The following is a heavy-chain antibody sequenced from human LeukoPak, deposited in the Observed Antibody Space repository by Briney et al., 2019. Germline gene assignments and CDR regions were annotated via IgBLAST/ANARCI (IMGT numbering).Heavy chain of an antibody. D-gene: IGHD1-26*01. J-gene: IGHJ4*02. V-gene: IGHV3-33*05. CDR3: AFLTLVGATYPY. CDR1: GFIFSNYG. Sequence: GGSLRLSCGASGFIFSNYGMHWVRQAPGKGLEWVAVISYDGSDKYYADSVKGRFTISRDNSRNTLYLQMNSLRAEDTAVYYCAFLTLVGATYPYWGQGTLVTVSS. CDR2: ISYDGSDK.